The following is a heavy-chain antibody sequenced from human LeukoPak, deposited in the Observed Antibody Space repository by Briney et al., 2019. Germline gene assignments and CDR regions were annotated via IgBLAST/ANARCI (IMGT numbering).Heavy chain of an antibody. V-gene: IGHV3-30*03. Sequence: PGSSLRISCAASGSTFSSYGMHWVRQDPGKGLHWAAVISYDGSNKYYADSVKGRLTISRDNSKNTLYLQMNSLRAEDTAVYYCARLYSSSSHFDYWGQGTLVTVSS. CDR1: GSTFSSYG. J-gene: IGHJ4*02. CDR3: ARLYSSSSHFDY. D-gene: IGHD6-6*01. CDR2: ISYDGSNK.